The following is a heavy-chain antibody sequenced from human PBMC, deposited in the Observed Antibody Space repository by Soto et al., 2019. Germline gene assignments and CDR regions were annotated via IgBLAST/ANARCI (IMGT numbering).Heavy chain of an antibody. J-gene: IGHJ3*02. D-gene: IGHD3-3*01. CDR2: IKQDGSEK. CDR3: WRFDFWIPSLNGFDI. CDR1: GFTFSSYW. Sequence: PGGSLTLSCAASGFTFSSYWMSWVRQAPGKGLEWVANIKQDGSEKYYVDSVKGRFTISRDNAKNSLYLQMNSLSAEDTAVYYCWRFDFWIPSLNGFDIWGQGTMVTVSS. V-gene: IGHV3-7*01.